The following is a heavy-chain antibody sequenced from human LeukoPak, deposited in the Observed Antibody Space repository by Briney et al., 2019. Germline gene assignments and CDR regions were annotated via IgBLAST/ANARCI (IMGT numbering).Heavy chain of an antibody. CDR2: ISGDGVST. Sequence: GGSLRLSCVASGLPIADFAMHWVRQAPGKGLEWVSLISGDGVSTFYADSVKGRFSISRDNSKNSLYLEMNSLRTEDAAMYYCAKESGKFDYWGQGTPVAVSS. J-gene: IGHJ4*02. CDR3: AKESGKFDY. V-gene: IGHV3-43*02. CDR1: GLPIADFA.